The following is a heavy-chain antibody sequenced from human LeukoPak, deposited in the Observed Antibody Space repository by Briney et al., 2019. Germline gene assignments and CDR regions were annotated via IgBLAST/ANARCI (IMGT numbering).Heavy chain of an antibody. V-gene: IGHV4-38-2*02. J-gene: IGHJ4*02. CDR3: AREQQLVRFFDY. CDR1: GYSISSGYY. D-gene: IGHD6-13*01. Sequence: RPSETLSLTCTVSGYSISSGYYWGWIRQPPGKGLEWIGSIYHSGSTYYNPSLKSRVTISVDTSKNQFSLKLSSVTAADTAVYYCAREQQLVRFFDYWGQGTLVTVSS. CDR2: IYHSGST.